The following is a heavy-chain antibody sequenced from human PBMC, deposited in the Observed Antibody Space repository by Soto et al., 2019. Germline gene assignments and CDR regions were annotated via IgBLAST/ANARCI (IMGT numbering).Heavy chain of an antibody. J-gene: IGHJ4*02. CDR3: TTDLVGATLVIY. D-gene: IGHD1-26*01. CDR1: GFTFTNAR. CDR2: IKSKTDGGTT. Sequence: GGSLRLSCAASGFTFTNARMNWVRQAPGKGLEWVGRIKSKTDGGTTDYAAPVKGRFTISRDDSKNTQYLQMNSLKTEDTAVDYCTTDLVGATLVIYGGQGTLVTVSP. V-gene: IGHV3-15*07.